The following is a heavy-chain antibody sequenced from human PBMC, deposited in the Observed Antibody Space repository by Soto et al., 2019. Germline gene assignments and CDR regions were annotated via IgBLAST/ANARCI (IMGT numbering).Heavy chain of an antibody. CDR3: AKGSYRPHDY. D-gene: IGHD1-26*01. V-gene: IGHV3-23*01. CDR2: ISGSGDTT. CDR1: GFTFSTYA. Sequence: GGSLRLSCAASGFTFSTYAMSWVRQAPGKGLEWVSAISGSGDTTYYANSVKGRFTISRDNSKNTLYLQMNSLRAEDTAVYYCAKGSYRPHDYWRQGTLVTSPQ. J-gene: IGHJ4*02.